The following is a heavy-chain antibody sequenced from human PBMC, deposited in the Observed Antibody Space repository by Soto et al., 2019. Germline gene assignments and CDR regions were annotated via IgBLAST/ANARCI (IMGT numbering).Heavy chain of an antibody. V-gene: IGHV4-30-4*01. D-gene: IGHD3-22*01. CDR1: GGSISSGDYY. J-gene: IGHJ6*02. CDR2: IYYSGST. Sequence: SETLSLTCTVSGGSISSGDYYWSWIRQPPGKGLEWIWYIYYSGSTYYNPSLKSRVTISVDTSKNQFSLKLSSVTAADTAVYYCARDNYYDSSGYYGRVYYYGMDVWGQGTTVTVSS. CDR3: ARDNYYDSSGYYGRVYYYGMDV.